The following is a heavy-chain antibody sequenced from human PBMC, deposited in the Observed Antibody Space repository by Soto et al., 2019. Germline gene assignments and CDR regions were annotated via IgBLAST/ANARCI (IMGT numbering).Heavy chain of an antibody. V-gene: IGHV3-13*01. Sequence: SLRLSCAASGFTFSSYDMHWVRQATGKGLEWVSAIGTAGDTYYPGSVKGRFTISRENAKNSLYLQMNSLRAGDTAVYYCARARTLAATGARTFKYYYYGMDVWGQGTTVTVS. CDR3: ARARTLAATGARTFKYYYYGMDV. D-gene: IGHD6-25*01. CDR2: IGTAGDT. J-gene: IGHJ6*02. CDR1: GFTFSSYD.